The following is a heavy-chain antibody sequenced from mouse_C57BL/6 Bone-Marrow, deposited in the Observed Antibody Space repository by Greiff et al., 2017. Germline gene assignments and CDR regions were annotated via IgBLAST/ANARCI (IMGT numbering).Heavy chain of an antibody. CDR2: LYPGSGNT. Sequence: QVQLQQSGAELVRPGASVKLSCKASGYTFTDYYINWVKQRPGQGLEWIARLYPGSGNTYYNEKFKGKATLTAEKSSSTAYMQLSSLTSEDSAVYFCARPIYYYGSRFAYWGQGTLVTVSA. J-gene: IGHJ3*01. D-gene: IGHD1-1*01. CDR3: ARPIYYYGSRFAY. V-gene: IGHV1-76*01. CDR1: GYTFTDYY.